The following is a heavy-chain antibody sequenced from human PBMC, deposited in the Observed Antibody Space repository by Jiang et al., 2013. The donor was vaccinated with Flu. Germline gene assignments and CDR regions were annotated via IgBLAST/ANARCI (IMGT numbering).Heavy chain of an antibody. CDR1: GYTFTTYW. CDR3: ATSFYSGSGSYYKPFDI. J-gene: IGHJ3*02. V-gene: IGHV5-51*01. CDR2: VYPGDSDT. Sequence: AEVKKPGESLKISCKASGYTFTTYWIGWVRQMPGKGLEWMGIVYPGDSDTRYSPSFQGQVTISADKSINTAYLQWSSLKASDTAMYYCATSFYSGSGSYYKPFDIWGQGTMVTVSS. D-gene: IGHD3-10*01.